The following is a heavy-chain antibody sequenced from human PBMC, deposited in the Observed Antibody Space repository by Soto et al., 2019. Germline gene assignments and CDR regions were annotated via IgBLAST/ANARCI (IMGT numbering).Heavy chain of an antibody. Sequence: EGSLRLSCAASGFIFENFGMSWVRQAPGKGLEWISSISGSGFKKYYADSVKGRFTISRDNSKSTVYLELNNLSAEDTAVYHCAKNQGVELVPLATVDWFDPWGQGSVVTVSS. J-gene: IGHJ5*02. V-gene: IGHV3-23*01. CDR1: GFIFENFG. CDR2: ISGSGFKK. CDR3: AKNQGVELVPLATVDWFDP. D-gene: IGHD1-26*01.